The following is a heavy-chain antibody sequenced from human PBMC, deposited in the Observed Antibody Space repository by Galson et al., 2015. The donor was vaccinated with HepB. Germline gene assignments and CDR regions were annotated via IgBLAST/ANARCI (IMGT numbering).Heavy chain of an antibody. V-gene: IGHV3-33*01. CDR1: GFTFSSYG. CDR2: IWYDGSNK. J-gene: IGHJ4*02. Sequence: SLRLSCAASGFTFSSYGMHWARQAPGKGLEWVAVIWYDGSNKYYADSVKGRFTISRDNSKNTLYLQMNSLRAEDTAVYYCARAEVGATIGPDYWGQGTLVTVSS. CDR3: ARAEVGATIGPDY. D-gene: IGHD1-26*01.